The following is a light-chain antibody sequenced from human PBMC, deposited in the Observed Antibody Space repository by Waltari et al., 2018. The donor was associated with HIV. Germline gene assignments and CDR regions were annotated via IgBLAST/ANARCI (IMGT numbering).Light chain of an antibody. CDR1: SRDVGGYNY. CDR2: EVS. Sequence: QSALTQPASVSGSPGQSITLSCTGTSRDVGGYNYVSWYQQHPGKAPKLMIYEVSNRPSGVSNRFSGSKSGNTASLTISGLQAEDEADYYCSSYTSSSTLGVFGTGTKVTVL. CDR3: SSYTSSSTLGV. V-gene: IGLV2-14*01. J-gene: IGLJ1*01.